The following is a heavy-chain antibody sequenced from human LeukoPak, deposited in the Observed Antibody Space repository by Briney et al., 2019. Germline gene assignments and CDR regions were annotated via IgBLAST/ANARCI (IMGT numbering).Heavy chain of an antibody. CDR1: GFTFSSYG. J-gene: IGHJ4*02. Sequence: GGSLRLSCAASGFTFSSYGLHWVRQAPGKGLGWVAVISYDGSNKYYADSVKGRFTISRDNYKNTLYLQMNSLRAEDTAEYHCAKEYYYGSGSQEYYFDYWGQGTLVTVSS. D-gene: IGHD3-10*01. CDR3: AKEYYYGSGSQEYYFDY. V-gene: IGHV3-30*18. CDR2: ISYDGSNK.